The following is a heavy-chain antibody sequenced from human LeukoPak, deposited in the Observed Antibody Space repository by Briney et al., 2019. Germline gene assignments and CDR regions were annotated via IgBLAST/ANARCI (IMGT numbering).Heavy chain of an antibody. CDR2: IRYDGSDK. J-gene: IGHJ6*03. CDR3: TRAGGLVRGVHYYYYMDV. V-gene: IGHV3-30*02. CDR1: GFTFSNYG. D-gene: IGHD3-10*01. Sequence: GGSLRLSCAASGFTFSNYGMHWVRQAPGKGLEWVAFIRYDGSDKYYADSVKGRFTISRDNSKNTLSLQMNSLRPDDTAVYYCTRAGGLVRGVHYYYYMDVWGKGTTVTISS.